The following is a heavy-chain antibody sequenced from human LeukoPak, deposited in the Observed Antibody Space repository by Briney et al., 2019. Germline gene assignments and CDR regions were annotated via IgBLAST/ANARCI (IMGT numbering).Heavy chain of an antibody. CDR1: GGSISSSSYY. V-gene: IGHV4-39*01. CDR2: IYYSGST. D-gene: IGHD6-13*01. Sequence: SETLSLTCTVSGGSISSSSYYWGWIRQPPGKGLEWIGSIYYSGSTYYNPSLKSRVTISVDTSKNQFSLKLSSVTAADTAVYYCARQRIAADTGYWGQGTLVTVSS. CDR3: ARQRIAADTGY. J-gene: IGHJ4*02.